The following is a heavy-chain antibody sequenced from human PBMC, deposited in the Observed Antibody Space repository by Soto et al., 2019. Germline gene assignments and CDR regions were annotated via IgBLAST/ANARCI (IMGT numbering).Heavy chain of an antibody. V-gene: IGHV1-58*01. J-gene: IGHJ4*02. CDR1: GFTFTSSA. CDR3: AAGWQLGEFDY. D-gene: IGHD2-15*01. Sequence: GASVKVSCKASGFTFTSSAVQWVRQARGQRLEWVGWIVVGSGNTNYAQKFQERVTITRDMSTSTAYMELSSLRSEDTAVYYCAAGWQLGEFDYWGQGTLVTVSS. CDR2: IVVGSGNT.